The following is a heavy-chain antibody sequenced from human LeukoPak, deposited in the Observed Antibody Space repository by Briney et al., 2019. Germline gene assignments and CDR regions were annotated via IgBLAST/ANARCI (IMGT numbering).Heavy chain of an antibody. CDR2: ISSSGSTI. Sequence: KPGGSLRLSCAASGFTFSDYYMSWIRQAPGKGLEWVSYISSSGSTIYYVDSVKGRFTISRDNAKNSLYLQMNSLRAEDTAVYYCARSGCTNGVCYRALFDYRGQGTLVTVSS. CDR3: ARSGCTNGVCYRALFDY. V-gene: IGHV3-11*04. CDR1: GFTFSDYY. J-gene: IGHJ4*02. D-gene: IGHD2-8*01.